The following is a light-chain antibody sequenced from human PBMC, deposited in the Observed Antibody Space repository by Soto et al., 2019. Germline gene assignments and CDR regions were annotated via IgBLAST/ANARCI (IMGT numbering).Light chain of an antibody. CDR1: SGDVGAYDY. CDR2: DVS. Sequence: QSVLTQPASMSGSPGQSITISCTGTSGDVGAYDYVSWYQQHPGKAPKLMIYDVSNRPSGVSNRFSGSKSGNTASLTNSGHQAEDAADYYCSSYTSSSTLGVFGTGTKVTVI. CDR3: SSYTSSSTLGV. V-gene: IGLV2-14*03. J-gene: IGLJ1*01.